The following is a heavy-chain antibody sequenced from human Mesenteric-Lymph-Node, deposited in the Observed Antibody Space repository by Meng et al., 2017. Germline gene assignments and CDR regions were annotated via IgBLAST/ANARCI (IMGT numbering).Heavy chain of an antibody. V-gene: IGHV4-34*01. D-gene: IGHD6-13*01. CDR3: ARGGGNSWYIDY. J-gene: IGHJ4*02. Sequence: QVQLQQWGAGLLKPSETLSLTCAVHGGSFSGYYWSWIRQPPGKGLEWIGEINHSGSTNYNPSLKSRVTISVDTSKNQFSLKLSSVNAADTAVYYCARGGGNSWYIDYWGQGTLVTVSS. CDR2: INHSGST. CDR1: GGSFSGYY.